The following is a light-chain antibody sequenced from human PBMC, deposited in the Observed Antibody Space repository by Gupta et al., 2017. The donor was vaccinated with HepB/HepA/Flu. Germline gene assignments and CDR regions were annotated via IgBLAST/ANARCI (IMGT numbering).Light chain of an antibody. V-gene: IGLV1-40*01. CDR3: QSYDSSLSDVV. Sequence: QSVLTQPPSVSGAPGQRVTISCTGNNSNIGAGYDVHWYQQLPGTPPKLVIHSKSNRPSGVPDRFSGSKSGTSASLAITGLQAEDEADFYCQSYDSSLSDVVFGGGTKRTVL. CDR2: SKS. CDR1: NSNIGAGYD. J-gene: IGLJ2*01.